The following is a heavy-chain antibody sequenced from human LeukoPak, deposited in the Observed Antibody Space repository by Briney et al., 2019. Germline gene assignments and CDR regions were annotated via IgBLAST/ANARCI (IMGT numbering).Heavy chain of an antibody. CDR1: GFTFSSYA. CDR3: AKEYSSSWYYLDY. V-gene: IGHV3-23*01. CDR2: ISGSGGST. J-gene: IGHJ4*02. Sequence: GGSLRLSCAASGFTFSSYAMSWVRQAPGKGLEWVSTISGSGGSTYYADSVKGRFTISRDNSKNTLYLQMNSLRVEDTAVYYCAKEYSSSWYYLDYWGKGTLVTVSS. D-gene: IGHD6-13*01.